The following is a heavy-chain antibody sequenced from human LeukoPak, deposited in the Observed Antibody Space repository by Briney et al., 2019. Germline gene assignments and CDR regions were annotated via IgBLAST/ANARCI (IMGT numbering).Heavy chain of an antibody. D-gene: IGHD3-9*01. CDR3: ATFYYDILTGSPGGRYFDY. CDR2: IYYSGST. J-gene: IGHJ4*02. Sequence: SETLSLTCTVSGGSISSSSYYWGWIRQPPGKGLEWIGSIYYSGSTYYNPSLKSRVTISVDTSKNQFSLKLSPVTAADTAVYYCATFYYDILTGSPGGRYFDYWGQGTLVTVSS. CDR1: GGSISSSSYY. V-gene: IGHV4-39*01.